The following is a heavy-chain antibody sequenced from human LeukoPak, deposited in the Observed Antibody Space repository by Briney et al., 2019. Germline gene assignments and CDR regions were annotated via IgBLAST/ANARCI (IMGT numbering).Heavy chain of an antibody. CDR1: GFTFSSYS. D-gene: IGHD4-17*01. Sequence: GGSLRLSCAASGFTFSSYSMNWVRQAPGKGLEWVSSISSSSSYIYYADSVKGRFTISRDNSKNTLYLQMNSPRAEDTAVYYCAKDDYGSLDYWGQGTLVTVSS. V-gene: IGHV3-21*04. CDR3: AKDDYGSLDY. CDR2: ISSSSSYI. J-gene: IGHJ4*02.